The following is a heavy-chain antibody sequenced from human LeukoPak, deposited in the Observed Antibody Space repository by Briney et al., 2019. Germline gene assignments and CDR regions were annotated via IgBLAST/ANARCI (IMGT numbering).Heavy chain of an antibody. D-gene: IGHD3-9*01. Sequence: SETLSLTCTVSGGSISSSSYYWGWIRQPPGKGLEWIGSIYYSGSTYYNPSLKSRVTISVDTSKNQFSLKLSSVTAADTAVYYCATAFPYYDILTGYSNYFDYWGQGTLVTVSS. CDR2: IYYSGST. CDR1: GGSISSSSYY. CDR3: ATAFPYYDILTGYSNYFDY. J-gene: IGHJ4*02. V-gene: IGHV4-39*01.